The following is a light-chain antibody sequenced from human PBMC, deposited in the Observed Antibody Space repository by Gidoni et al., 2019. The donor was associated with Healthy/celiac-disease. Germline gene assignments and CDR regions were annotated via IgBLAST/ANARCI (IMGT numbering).Light chain of an antibody. V-gene: IGKV1-33*01. CDR1: QDISNY. CDR3: QHYDNLPSLT. CDR2: DAS. Sequence: DIQMNQSHSSLSASVRDRVTITCQASQDISNYLNWYQQKPGKAPKLLIYDASNLETGVPSRFSGSGSGTDFTFTISSLQPEDIATYYCQHYDNLPSLTFGGGTKVEIK. J-gene: IGKJ4*01.